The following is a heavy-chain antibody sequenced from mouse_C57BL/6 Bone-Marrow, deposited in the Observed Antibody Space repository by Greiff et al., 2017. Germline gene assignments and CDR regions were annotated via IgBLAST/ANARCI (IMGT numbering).Heavy chain of an antibody. CDR3: ARDDYDTTDFDY. Sequence: VQLQQPGAELVRPGTSVKLSCKASGYTFTSYWMHWVKQRPGQGLEWIGVIDPSDSYTNYNQKFKGKATLTVDTSSSTAYMQLSSLTSEDSAVYYCARDDYDTTDFDYWGQGTTLTVSS. D-gene: IGHD2-4*01. CDR1: GYTFTSYW. V-gene: IGHV1-59*01. CDR2: IDPSDSYT. J-gene: IGHJ2*01.